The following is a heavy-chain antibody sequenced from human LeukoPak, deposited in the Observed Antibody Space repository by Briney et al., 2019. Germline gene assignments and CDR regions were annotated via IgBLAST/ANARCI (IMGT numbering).Heavy chain of an antibody. V-gene: IGHV3-7*01. Sequence: GGSLRLSCAASGFTFTNAWMSWVRQAPGKGLEWVANIKQDGSEKYYVDSVKGRFTISRDNAKNSLYLQMNSLRAEDTAVYYCARDYSEEYYYYYMDVWGKGTTVTISS. CDR1: GFTFTNAW. D-gene: IGHD5-18*01. CDR2: IKQDGSEK. J-gene: IGHJ6*03. CDR3: ARDYSEEYYYYYMDV.